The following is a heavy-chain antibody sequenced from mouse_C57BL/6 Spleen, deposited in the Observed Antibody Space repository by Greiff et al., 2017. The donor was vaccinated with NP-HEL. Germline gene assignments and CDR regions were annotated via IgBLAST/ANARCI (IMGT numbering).Heavy chain of an antibody. D-gene: IGHD2-5*01. CDR2: INPGSGGT. CDR3: AREEDYSNSNFDD. Sequence: QVQLQQSGAELVRPGTSVKVSCKASGYAFTNYLIEWVKQRPGQGLEWIGVINPGSGGTNYNEKFKGKATLTADKSSSTAYMQLSSLTSEDSAVYFCAREEDYSNSNFDDWGQGTTLTVSS. CDR1: GYAFTNYL. J-gene: IGHJ2*01. V-gene: IGHV1-54*01.